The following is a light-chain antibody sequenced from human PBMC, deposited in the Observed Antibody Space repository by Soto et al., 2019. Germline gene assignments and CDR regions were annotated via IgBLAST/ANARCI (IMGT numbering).Light chain of an antibody. J-gene: IGKJ1*01. V-gene: IGKV1D-8*01. CDR3: QQYYSFPWT. CDR1: PGVSNF. Sequence: VIWMTQSPSLLSASTGDRVTISCRVSPGVSNFLAWYQQKPGKAPKILIYAASTLQTGVPSRFSGSGSGTDFTLTISKLQSEDVATYYCQQYYSFPWTFGQGTKVEI. CDR2: AAS.